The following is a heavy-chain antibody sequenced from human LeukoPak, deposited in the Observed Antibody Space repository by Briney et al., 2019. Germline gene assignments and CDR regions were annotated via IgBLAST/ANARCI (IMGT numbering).Heavy chain of an antibody. Sequence: PGGSLRLSCAASGLTFSNAWMSWVRQAPGKGLEWVGRIKSKTDGGTTDYAAPVKGRFTISRDDSKNTLYLQMNSLRAEDTAVYYCAKHPGDFTGIVKYYYMDVWGKGTTVTVSS. CDR3: AKHPGDFTGIVKYYYMDV. CDR2: IKSKTDGGTT. CDR1: GLTFSNAW. V-gene: IGHV3-15*01. J-gene: IGHJ6*03. D-gene: IGHD1-26*01.